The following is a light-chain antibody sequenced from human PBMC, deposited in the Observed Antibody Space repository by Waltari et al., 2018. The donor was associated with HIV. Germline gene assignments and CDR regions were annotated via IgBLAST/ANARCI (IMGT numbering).Light chain of an antibody. CDR3: SAWDDSLSVVV. V-gene: IGLV1-47*01. CDR1: NSNAGRHS. CDR2: ANA. Sequence: QSVLTQPPSASGTPGQGVTISCSGRNSNAGRHSVCWYQQLPGTAPQLLIYANAKRPAVCWARCSGAKSGTSAALAISGIRSDDEADYYCSAWDDSLSVVVCGGGTKLTVL. J-gene: IGLJ3*02.